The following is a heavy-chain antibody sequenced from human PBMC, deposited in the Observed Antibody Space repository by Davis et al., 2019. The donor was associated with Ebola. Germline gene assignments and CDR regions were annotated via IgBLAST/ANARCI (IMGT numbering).Heavy chain of an antibody. V-gene: IGHV4-4*07. CDR1: GGSISSYY. D-gene: IGHD1-7*01. CDR2: IYTSGST. J-gene: IGHJ6*03. CDR3: ARGRGRLNWNYVAYYYYYMDV. Sequence: PSETLSLTCTVSGGSISSYYWSWIRQPAGKGLEWIGRIYTSGSTNYNPSLKSRVTISVDTSKNQFSLKLSSVTAADTAVYYCARGRGRLNWNYVAYYYYYMDVWGKGTTVTVSS.